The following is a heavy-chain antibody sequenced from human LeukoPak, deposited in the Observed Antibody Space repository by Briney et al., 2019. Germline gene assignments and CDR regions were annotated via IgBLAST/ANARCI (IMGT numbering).Heavy chain of an antibody. J-gene: IGHJ4*02. CDR2: INVYNGNT. Sequence: ASVKVSCKASGYTFTSYGISWVRQAPGQGLEWMGWINVYNGNTYSEQKFQGRLTMTTDTSTSTAYMELRSLRSDDTAVYYCARDGDGDPLDYWGQGTLVTVSS. CDR3: ARDGDGDPLDY. CDR1: GYTFTSYG. V-gene: IGHV1-18*01. D-gene: IGHD4-17*01.